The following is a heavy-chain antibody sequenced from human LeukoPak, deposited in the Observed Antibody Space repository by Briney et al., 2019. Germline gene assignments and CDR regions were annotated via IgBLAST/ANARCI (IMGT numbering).Heavy chain of an antibody. V-gene: IGHV4-59*01. CDR1: GGSISSYY. D-gene: IGHD3-22*01. J-gene: IGHJ4*02. CDR3: ARAGLRSYYYDGSGYDY. Sequence: PSVTLSLTCTVSGGSISSYYWSWIRQPPGKGLEWIGYIYYSGSTNYNPSLKSRVTISVDTSKNQFSLKLSSVTAADTAVYYCARAGLRSYYYDGSGYDYWGQGTLVTVSS. CDR2: IYYSGST.